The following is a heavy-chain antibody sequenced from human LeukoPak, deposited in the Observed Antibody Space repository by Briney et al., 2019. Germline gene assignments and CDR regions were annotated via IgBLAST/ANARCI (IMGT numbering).Heavy chain of an antibody. V-gene: IGHV3-23*01. J-gene: IGHJ4*02. CDR1: GFTFSSYS. Sequence: KAGGSLRLSCAASGFTFSSYSMNWVRQAPGKGLEWVSGISNSGGSRYYADSVKGRFTISRDNSKNTLYLQMKSLRAEDTALYYCAKGLERESRLDSWGQGTLVTVSS. CDR3: AKGLERESRLDS. D-gene: IGHD1-1*01. CDR2: ISNSGGSR.